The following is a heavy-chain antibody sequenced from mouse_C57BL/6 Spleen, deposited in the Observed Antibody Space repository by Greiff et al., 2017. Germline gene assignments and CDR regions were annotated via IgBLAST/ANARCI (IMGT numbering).Heavy chain of an antibody. Sequence: VQLQQSGPELVKPGASVKISCKASGYTFTDYYMNWVQQSHGTSLEWIGDINPNTGCPSYNQKFKGPATLTVDKSSSTAYMVRRSLTSEDSAVYYWARSGSRWYFDVWGTGTTVTVSS. J-gene: IGHJ1*03. CDR1: GYTFTDYY. CDR3: ARSGSRWYFDV. D-gene: IGHD1-1*01. V-gene: IGHV1-26*01. CDR2: INPNTGCP.